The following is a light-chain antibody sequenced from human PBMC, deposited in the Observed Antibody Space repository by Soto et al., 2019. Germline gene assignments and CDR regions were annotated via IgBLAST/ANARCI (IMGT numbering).Light chain of an antibody. CDR3: QSYDSSLSGWV. CDR1: SSNIGAAYD. CDR2: GNN. V-gene: IGLV1-40*01. J-gene: IGLJ3*02. Sequence: QSVLTQPPSVSGAPGQKVTISCTRSSSNIGAAYDVHWYQHLPGTAPKLLIYGNNNRPSGVPDRFSSSKSSTSASLAITGLQAEDGADYYCQSYDSSLSGWVFGGGTKLTVL.